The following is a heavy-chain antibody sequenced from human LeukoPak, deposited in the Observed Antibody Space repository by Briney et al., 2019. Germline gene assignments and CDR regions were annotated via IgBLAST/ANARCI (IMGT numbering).Heavy chain of an antibody. CDR2: IYYSGST. D-gene: IGHD4-23*01. CDR3: ARDHGGNSGTWHFDY. V-gene: IGHV4-59*01. Sequence: PSETLSLTCTVSGGSISSYYWSWIRQPPGKGLEWIGYIYYSGSTNYSPSLKSRVTISVDTSKNQFSLKLSSVTAADTAVYYCARDHGGNSGTWHFDYWGQGTLVTVSS. CDR1: GGSISSYY. J-gene: IGHJ4*02.